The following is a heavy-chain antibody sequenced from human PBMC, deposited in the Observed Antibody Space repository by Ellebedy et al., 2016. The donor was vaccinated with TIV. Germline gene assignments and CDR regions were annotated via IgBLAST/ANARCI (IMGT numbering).Heavy chain of an antibody. D-gene: IGHD4/OR15-4a*01. CDR2: INPDSGGT. J-gene: IGHJ6*02. V-gene: IGHV1-2*02. CDR3: ARVLRATSGMDV. CDR1: GYTFTDYY. Sequence: ASVKVSCKASGYTFTDYYMHWARQAPGQGLEWMGWINPDSGGTNLPQKFQGRVTMTRDTSVNTAYMELTRLQSDDTAVYYCARVLRATSGMDVWGQGTTVIVS.